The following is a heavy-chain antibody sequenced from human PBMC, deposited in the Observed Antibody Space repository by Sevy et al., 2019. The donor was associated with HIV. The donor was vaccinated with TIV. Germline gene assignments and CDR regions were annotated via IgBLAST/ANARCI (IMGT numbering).Heavy chain of an antibody. CDR2: ISYDGTIK. V-gene: IGHV3-30*03. J-gene: IGHJ6*02. Sequence: GGSLRLSCAASGFTFSSYGMHWVRQAPGKGLEWVALISYDGTIKYYADSVKGRFTISKNNTKNTLYLQMNSLRAEDTAVYYCARDREYYYYYGMDVWGQGTTVTVSS. CDR3: ARDREYYYYYGMDV. CDR1: GFTFSSYG. D-gene: IGHD3-10*01.